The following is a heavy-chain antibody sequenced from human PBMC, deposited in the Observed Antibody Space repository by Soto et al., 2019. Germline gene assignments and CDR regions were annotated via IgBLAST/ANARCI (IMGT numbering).Heavy chain of an antibody. D-gene: IGHD5-18*01. CDR3: ARGTNVDTALFDY. Sequence: GGPLRLSCAASGFTFSSYGMHWVRQAPGKGLEWVAVIWYDGSNKYYADSVKGRFTISRDNSKNTLYLQMNSLRAEDTAVYYCARGTNVDTALFDYWGQGTLVTVSS. CDR1: GFTFSSYG. CDR2: IWYDGSNK. J-gene: IGHJ4*02. V-gene: IGHV3-33*01.